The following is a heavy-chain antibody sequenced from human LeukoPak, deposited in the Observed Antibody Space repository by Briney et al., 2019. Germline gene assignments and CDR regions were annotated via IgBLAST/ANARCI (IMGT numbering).Heavy chain of an antibody. J-gene: IGHJ5*02. D-gene: IGHD2-2*01. V-gene: IGHV4-30-4*01. CDR1: GGSISSGDYY. Sequence: SETLSLTCTVSGGSISSGDYYWSWIRQPPGKGLEWIGYIYYSGSTYYNPSLKSRVTISVDTSKNQFSLKLSSVTAADTAVYYCARGGVVVPAAQSWFDPWGQGTLVTVSS. CDR3: ARGGVVVPAAQSWFDP. CDR2: IYYSGST.